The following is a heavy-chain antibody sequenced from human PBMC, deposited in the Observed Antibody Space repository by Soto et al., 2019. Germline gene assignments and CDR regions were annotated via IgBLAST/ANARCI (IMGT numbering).Heavy chain of an antibody. CDR1: GFTFSDYA. CDR2: ISGGSSVT. Sequence: PGGSLRLSCTASGFTFSDYAMAWVRQAPGKGLEWVSTISGGSSVTYYGDSVKGRSTISRDNAKKTLFLQLNRLSAEDTATYYCAKVLSKNYYYPFDFWGQGTQVTVYS. J-gene: IGHJ4*02. CDR3: AKVLSKNYYYPFDF. V-gene: IGHV3-23*01. D-gene: IGHD3-10*01.